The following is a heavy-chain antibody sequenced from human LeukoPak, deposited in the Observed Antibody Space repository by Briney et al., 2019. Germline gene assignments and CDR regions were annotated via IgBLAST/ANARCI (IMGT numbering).Heavy chain of an antibody. Sequence: GESLKISCKGSGYSFTSYWIGWVRQMPGKSLELMGIIYPGDSDTRYSPSFQGQVTISADKSISTAYLQWSSLKASDTAMYYCARANLIQFKDNYFDYWGQGTLVTVSS. CDR1: GYSFTSYW. J-gene: IGHJ4*02. D-gene: IGHD3-16*01. V-gene: IGHV5-51*01. CDR2: IYPGDSDT. CDR3: ARANLIQFKDNYFDY.